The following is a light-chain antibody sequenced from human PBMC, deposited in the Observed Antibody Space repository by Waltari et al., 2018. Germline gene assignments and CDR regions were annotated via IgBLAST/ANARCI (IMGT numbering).Light chain of an antibody. CDR1: SSAIGNDNL. V-gene: IGLV2-23*02. CDR2: DVT. J-gene: IGLJ2*01. CDR3: CSYAVSSTLV. Sequence: QSPLTQPASVSASPGQSITISCTGTSSAIGNDNLVPWYQQHSGKVPKLIIYDVTQRPSGVSDRFSGSKSGNTASLTISGLQEDDEADYYCCSYAVSSTLVFGGGTKVTVL.